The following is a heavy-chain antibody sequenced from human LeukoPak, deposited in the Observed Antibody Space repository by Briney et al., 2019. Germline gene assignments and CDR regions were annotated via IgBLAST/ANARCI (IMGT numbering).Heavy chain of an antibody. CDR3: ARTNNNWFDP. CDR2: ISTYSGNT. CDR1: GYTFTSYG. J-gene: IGHJ5*02. Sequence: ASVKVSCKASGYTFTSYGIGWVRQAPGQGLEWVGWISTYSGNTNYAQKLQGRVTMTTNTSTSTAYVELRSLRSDDTAVYYCARTNNNWFDPWGQGTLVTVSS. V-gene: IGHV1-18*01.